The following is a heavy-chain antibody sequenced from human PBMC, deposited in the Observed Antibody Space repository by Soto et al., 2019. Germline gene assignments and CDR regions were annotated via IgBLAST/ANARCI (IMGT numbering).Heavy chain of an antibody. J-gene: IGHJ4*01. V-gene: IGHV4-59*01. CDR3: ARASGYSYGYYDFFDN. CDR1: GGSINGYY. Sequence: QVQLQESGPGLVKPSETLSLTCTVSGGSINGYYWTWLRQSPTNGLEWIGYFHFSGSTKYNPSLESRLTISADTSKNQISLTLSSVTAADTAVYYCARASGYSYGYYDFFDNWGQGTLANVSS. D-gene: IGHD5-18*01. CDR2: FHFSGST.